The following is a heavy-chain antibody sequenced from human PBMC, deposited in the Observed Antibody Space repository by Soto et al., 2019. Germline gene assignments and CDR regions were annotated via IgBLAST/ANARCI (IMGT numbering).Heavy chain of an antibody. CDR1: GFTFSSYG. CDR3: ARERGQIDY. Sequence: QVQLVESGGGVVQPGRSLRLSCAASGFTFSSYGMQWVRRAPGKGLEWVAVIWHDGSNQYYADSVKGRFTISRDNSNNILYLQLNSLRAEDTAVYYCARERGQIDYWCQGIQVTVSS. CDR2: IWHDGSNQ. V-gene: IGHV3-33*01. J-gene: IGHJ4*02.